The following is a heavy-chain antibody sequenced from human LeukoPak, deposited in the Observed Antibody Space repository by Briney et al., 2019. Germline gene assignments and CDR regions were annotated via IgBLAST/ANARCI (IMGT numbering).Heavy chain of an antibody. Sequence: SETLSLTCTVSGGSISSYYWSWIRQPPGKGLEWIGYTYTSGSTNYNPSLKSRVTITVGTSKNQFSLKLSSVTAADTAVYYCARSPYYDFWSGYPNWFDPWGQGTLVTVSS. V-gene: IGHV4-4*09. D-gene: IGHD3-3*01. CDR2: TYTSGST. CDR3: ARSPYYDFWSGYPNWFDP. CDR1: GGSISSYY. J-gene: IGHJ5*02.